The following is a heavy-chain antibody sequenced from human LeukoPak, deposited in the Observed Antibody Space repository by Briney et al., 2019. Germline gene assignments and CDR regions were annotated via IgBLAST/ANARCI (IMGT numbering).Heavy chain of an antibody. V-gene: IGHV4-61*02. CDR2: IYTSGST. D-gene: IGHD3-10*01. Sequence: PSETLSLTCTVSGGSISSGSYYWSWIRQPAGKGLEWIGRIYTSGSTKYNPSLKSRVTISVDTSKNQFSLKLSSVTAADTAVYYCARLYYYGSGKNYMDVWGKGTTVTISS. J-gene: IGHJ6*03. CDR1: GGSISSGSYY. CDR3: ARLYYYGSGKNYMDV.